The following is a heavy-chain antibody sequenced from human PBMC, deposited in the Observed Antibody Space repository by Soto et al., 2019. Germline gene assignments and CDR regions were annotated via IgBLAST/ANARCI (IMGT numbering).Heavy chain of an antibody. J-gene: IGHJ4*02. V-gene: IGHV3-9*01. Sequence: PGGSLRLSCAASGFTFDDYAMHWVRQAPGKGLEWVSGISWNSGSIGYADSVKGRFTISRDNAKNSLYLQMNSLRAEDTALYYCAKGVAFDYWGQGTLVTV. CDR2: ISWNSGSI. D-gene: IGHD2-15*01. CDR3: AKGVAFDY. CDR1: GFTFDDYA.